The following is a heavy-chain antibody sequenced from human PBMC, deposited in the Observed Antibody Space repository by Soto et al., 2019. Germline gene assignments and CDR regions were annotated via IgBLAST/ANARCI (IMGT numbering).Heavy chain of an antibody. V-gene: IGHV1-69*13. Sequence: ASVEVSCKASGGSFSSHAISWVRQAPGQGLECMGGVIPIGTINYAQNFRGRVTFTADESTSTSYMELSSLRSEDTAVYYCASVNGYYTRGYYFDSWGQGTLVTVSS. J-gene: IGHJ4*02. D-gene: IGHD3-3*01. CDR2: VIPIGTI. CDR1: GGSFSSHA. CDR3: ASVNGYYTRGYYFDS.